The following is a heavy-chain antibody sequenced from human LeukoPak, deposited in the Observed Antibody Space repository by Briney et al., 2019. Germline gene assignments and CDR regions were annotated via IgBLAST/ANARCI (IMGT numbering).Heavy chain of an antibody. Sequence: SVKVSCKAPGGTFSSYAISWVRQAPGQGLEWMGGIIPIFGTANYAQKFQGRVTITADESTSTAYMELSSLRSEDTAVYYCAREYSSSWLRNENHDAFDIWGQGTMVTVSS. CDR3: AREYSSSWLRNENHDAFDI. D-gene: IGHD6-13*01. V-gene: IGHV1-69*13. CDR2: IIPIFGTA. CDR1: GGTFSSYA. J-gene: IGHJ3*02.